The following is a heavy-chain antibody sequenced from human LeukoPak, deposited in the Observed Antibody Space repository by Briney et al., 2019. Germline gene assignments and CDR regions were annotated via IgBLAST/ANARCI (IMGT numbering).Heavy chain of an antibody. Sequence: QTGGSLRLSCAASGFTFSSYWMSWVRQAPGKGLEWVANIKQDGSEKYYVDSVKGRFTMSRDNAKNSLYLQMNSLRAEDTAVYYCARVQWELRGVGSYFDYWGQGALVTVSS. CDR2: IKQDGSEK. CDR1: GFTFSSYW. J-gene: IGHJ4*02. D-gene: IGHD1-26*01. V-gene: IGHV3-7*01. CDR3: ARVQWELRGVGSYFDY.